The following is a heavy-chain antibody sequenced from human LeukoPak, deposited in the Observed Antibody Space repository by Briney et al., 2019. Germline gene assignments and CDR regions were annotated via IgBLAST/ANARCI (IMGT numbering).Heavy chain of an antibody. CDR3: ARGNYYDSSGYYLPTPDY. CDR1: GGSISSGSYY. CDR2: IYTSGST. J-gene: IGHJ4*02. Sequence: PSETLSLTCTVSGGSISSGSYYWSWIRQPAGKGLEWIGRIYTSGSTNYNPSLKSRVTISVDTSKNLFSLKLSSVTAADTAVYYCARGNYYDSSGYYLPTPDYWGQGTLVTVSS. V-gene: IGHV4-61*02. D-gene: IGHD3-22*01.